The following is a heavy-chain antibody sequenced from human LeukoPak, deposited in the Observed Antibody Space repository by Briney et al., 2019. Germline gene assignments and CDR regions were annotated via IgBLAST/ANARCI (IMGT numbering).Heavy chain of an antibody. J-gene: IGHJ4*02. D-gene: IGHD6-13*01. Sequence: GGSLRLSCATSGFTLSSDAMNWVRQAPGKGLEWVSGITGSSDKTFYADSVKGRFTISGDSSKNTMYLQMNSLRGEDSAVYYCAKDLSSSWQIDYWGQGTLVTVSS. CDR2: ITGSSDKT. CDR3: AKDLSSSWQIDY. V-gene: IGHV3-23*01. CDR1: GFTLSSDA.